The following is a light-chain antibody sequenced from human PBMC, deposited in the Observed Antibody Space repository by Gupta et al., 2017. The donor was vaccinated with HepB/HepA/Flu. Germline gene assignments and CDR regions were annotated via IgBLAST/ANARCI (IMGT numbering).Light chain of an antibody. CDR3: QQRSGFT. Sequence: PQSPATLSLSPGERATLSCRTSQSVGSYLAWYKQKPGQAPRLLIYDASTRATGVPARFSGSGSGTDFTLTISNLEPEDVGVYYCQQRSGFTFGPGTKVEIK. CDR2: DAS. J-gene: IGKJ3*01. CDR1: QSVGSY. V-gene: IGKV3-11*01.